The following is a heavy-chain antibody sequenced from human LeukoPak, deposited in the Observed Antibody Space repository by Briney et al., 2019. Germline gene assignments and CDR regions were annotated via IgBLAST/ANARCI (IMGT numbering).Heavy chain of an antibody. V-gene: IGHV3-66*01. CDR2: IYSGGST. Sequence: GGSLRLSCAASGFTVSSNYMSWVRQAPGKRLEWVSVIYSGGSTYYADSVKGRFTISRDNSKNTLYLQMNSLRAEDTAVYYCAISRGTVMPSIWGQGTLVTVSS. CDR3: AISRGTVMPSI. J-gene: IGHJ4*02. CDR1: GFTVSSNY. D-gene: IGHD4-17*01.